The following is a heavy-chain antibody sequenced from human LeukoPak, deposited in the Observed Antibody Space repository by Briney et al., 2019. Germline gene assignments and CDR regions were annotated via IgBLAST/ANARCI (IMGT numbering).Heavy chain of an antibody. D-gene: IGHD3-3*01. CDR1: GYTFTSYG. CDR2: ISAYNGNT. Sequence: GASVKVSCKASGYTFTSYGISWVRQAPGQGLEWMGWISAYNGNTNYAQKLQGRVTMTTDTSTSTAYMELRSLRSDDTAVYYCARGQYYDFWSGYWPDYYYYYMDVWGKGTTVTVSS. J-gene: IGHJ6*03. V-gene: IGHV1-18*01. CDR3: ARGQYYDFWSGYWPDYYYYYMDV.